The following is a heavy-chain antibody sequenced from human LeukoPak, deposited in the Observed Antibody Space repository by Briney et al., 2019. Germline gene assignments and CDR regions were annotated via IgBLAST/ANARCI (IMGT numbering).Heavy chain of an antibody. CDR3: ARGRPYYYDSSGHPDY. CDR1: GGSISSSSYY. CDR2: IYYSGST. D-gene: IGHD3-22*01. V-gene: IGHV4-39*01. J-gene: IGHJ4*02. Sequence: SETLSLTCTVSGGSISSSSYYWGWIRQPPGKGLEWIGSIYYSGSTYYNPSLKSRVTISADTSKNQFSLKLSSVTAADTAVYYCARGRPYYYDSSGHPDYWGQGTLVTVSS.